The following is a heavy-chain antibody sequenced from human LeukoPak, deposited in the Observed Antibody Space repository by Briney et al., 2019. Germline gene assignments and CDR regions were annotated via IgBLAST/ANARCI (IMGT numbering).Heavy chain of an antibody. CDR3: ASSEAALDY. Sequence: SETLSLTCAVYGGSFSGYYWSWIRQPPGKGLEWIGEINHSGSTNYNPSLKNRVTISVDTSKNQFSLKLSSVTAADTAVYYCASSEAALDYWGQGTLVTVSS. CDR1: GGSFSGYY. CDR2: INHSGST. J-gene: IGHJ4*02. V-gene: IGHV4-34*01. D-gene: IGHD2-15*01.